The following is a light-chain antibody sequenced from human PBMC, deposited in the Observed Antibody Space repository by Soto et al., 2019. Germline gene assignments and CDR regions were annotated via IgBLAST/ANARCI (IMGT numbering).Light chain of an antibody. CDR1: QSVGGNY. Sequence: EIVLTQSPGTLSLSPGERATLSCRASQSVGGNYLAWYQQKPGQAPRLLISGASNRASGIPARFSGSGSGTDFTLTINNLEPEDFAVYYCQQRSNWPANFGQGTRLE. CDR3: QQRSNWPAN. CDR2: GAS. J-gene: IGKJ5*01. V-gene: IGKV3D-20*02.